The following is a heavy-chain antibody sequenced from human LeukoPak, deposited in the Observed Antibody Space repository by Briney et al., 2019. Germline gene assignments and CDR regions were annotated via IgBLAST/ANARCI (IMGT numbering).Heavy chain of an antibody. J-gene: IGHJ1*01. CDR1: GFTFSTDW. D-gene: IGHD3-3*01. CDR3: ARAPSEIGGYYPEYFRH. V-gene: IGHV3-74*01. CDR2: IKSDGST. Sequence: GGSLGLSCAASGFTFSTDWMHWVRQAPGKGLVWVSRIKSDGSTNYADSVKGRFTISRDSAKNTLSLQMNSLRPEDTGVYYCARAPSEIGGYYPEYFRHWGQGTLVTVSS.